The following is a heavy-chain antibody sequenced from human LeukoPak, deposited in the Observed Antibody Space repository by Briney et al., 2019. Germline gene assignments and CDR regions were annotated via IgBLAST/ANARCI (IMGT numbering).Heavy chain of an antibody. CDR3: AKDLSITIFGVVTPLYYFDY. D-gene: IGHD3-3*01. J-gene: IGHJ4*02. CDR2: ISGSGGST. V-gene: IGHV3-23*01. Sequence: PGGSLRLSCAASGFTFSSYAMSWVRQAPGKGLEWVSAISGSGGSTYYADSVKGRFTISRDNSKNTLYLQMNSLRAEDTAVYYCAKDLSITIFGVVTPLYYFDYWGQGTLVTVSS. CDR1: GFTFSSYA.